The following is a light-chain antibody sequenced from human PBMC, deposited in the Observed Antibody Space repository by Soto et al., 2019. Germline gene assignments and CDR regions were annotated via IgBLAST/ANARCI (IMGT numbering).Light chain of an antibody. J-gene: IGKJ4*01. Sequence: IPISPSPSSPSACMGDRVSMTCRASQGIGDWLAWYQQKPGKAPKLLVYAASSLESGIPSRFSGSGSGTDFTLTISSLQPEDFATYYCQQCDSFPVTFGGGTKVDIK. CDR2: AAS. CDR3: QQCDSFPVT. CDR1: QGIGDW. V-gene: IGKV1-12*01.